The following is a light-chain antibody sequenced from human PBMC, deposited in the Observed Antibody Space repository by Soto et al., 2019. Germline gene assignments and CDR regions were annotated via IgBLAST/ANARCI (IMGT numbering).Light chain of an antibody. CDR2: GAS. Sequence: ETVLRQSPATLSVSPGETANLSCTTSQSLNRNLAWYQQKLGQAPRVLIYGASTRAAGIPARFSGSGSGTEFILPISSLQSEDFAVYYCHEYNTWPWTFGQGTKVEIK. J-gene: IGKJ1*01. CDR1: QSLNRN. CDR3: HEYNTWPWT. V-gene: IGKV3-15*01.